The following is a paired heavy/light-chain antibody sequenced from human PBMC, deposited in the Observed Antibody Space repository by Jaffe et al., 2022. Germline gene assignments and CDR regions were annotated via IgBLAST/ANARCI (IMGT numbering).Heavy chain of an antibody. V-gene: IGHV3-7*05. CDR2: IREDGTEK. CDR3: VRDRGYCRGGTCYAAFDS. J-gene: IGHJ4*02. D-gene: IGHD2-15*01. CDR1: GFTFRSVY. Sequence: EVQLVESGGGLVQPGGSLRLSCAASGFTFRSVYMNWVRQAPGKGLEWVATIREDGTEKHYADSVWGRFTISRDNANNSLSLQMNSLRAEDTAVYYCVRDRGYCRGGTCYAAFDSWGQGTLVTVSS.
Light chain of an antibody. CDR1: LGIRNE. J-gene: IGKJ3*01. CDR2: AAS. CDR3: LHDYNYPLT. Sequence: AIQMTQSPSSLSASVGDRVIITCRASLGIRNELGWYQQKPGTAPKLLIYAASNLEDGVPSRFSGSGSGTDFTLTISGLQPEDFGTYYCLHDYNYPLTFGPGTKVDIK. V-gene: IGKV1-6*01.